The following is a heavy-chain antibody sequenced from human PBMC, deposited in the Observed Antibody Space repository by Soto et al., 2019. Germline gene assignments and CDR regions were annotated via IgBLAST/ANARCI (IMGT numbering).Heavy chain of an antibody. CDR3: ARDVAYCSSNSCSGFDP. V-gene: IGHV3-48*01. D-gene: IGHD2-2*01. CDR1: GFTFSSYS. Sequence: EVQLVESGGDLVQPGGSLRLSCAASGFTFSSYSMNWVRQAPGKGLEWVSYISSGSSTIYYADSVKGRFTISRDNAKNSLYLQMNSLRAEDTAVYYCARDVAYCSSNSCSGFDPWGQGTLVTVSS. J-gene: IGHJ5*02. CDR2: ISSGSSTI.